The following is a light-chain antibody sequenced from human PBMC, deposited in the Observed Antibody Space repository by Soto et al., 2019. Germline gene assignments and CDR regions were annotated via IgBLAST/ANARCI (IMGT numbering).Light chain of an antibody. J-gene: IGLJ1*01. V-gene: IGLV2-23*01. CDR3: CSYAGSSTSYV. CDR1: SSDVGSYNL. CDR2: EGS. Sequence: QSALTQPASVSGSPGQSITISCTGTSSDVGSYNLVSWYQQHPGKAPKLMIYEGSKRLSGVSNRFSGSKSGNTASLTISGLQAEDEADYYCCSYAGSSTSYVFGTGTKVTV.